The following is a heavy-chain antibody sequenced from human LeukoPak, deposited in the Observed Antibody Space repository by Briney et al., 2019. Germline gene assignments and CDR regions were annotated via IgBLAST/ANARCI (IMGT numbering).Heavy chain of an antibody. J-gene: IGHJ1*01. CDR2: IYYSGST. CDR3: ARHVGSGWEYFQL. CDR1: GGSISSYY. Sequence: PSETLSLTCTVSGGSISSYYWSWIRQPPGKGLEWVGYIYYSGSTNYNPSLKSRVTISVDTSKNQFSLKLSSVTAADTAVYYCARHVGSGWEYFQLWGQGTLVTVSS. D-gene: IGHD6-19*01. V-gene: IGHV4-59*08.